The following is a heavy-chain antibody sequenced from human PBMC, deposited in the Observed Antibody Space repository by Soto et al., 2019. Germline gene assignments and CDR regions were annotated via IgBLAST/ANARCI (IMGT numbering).Heavy chain of an antibody. J-gene: IGHJ4*02. CDR1: EFTLSDFS. CDR3: AGSSDDGRDY. CDR2: ISSSSYYT. D-gene: IGHD3-10*01. V-gene: IGHV3-21*01. Sequence: GGSLRLSCAASEFTLSDFSMNWVRQAPGEGLEWVSSISSSSYYTYYAESVKGRFTISRDNAKNSLSLQMNSLRAEDTAVYYCAGSSDDGRDYWGQGTLVTVSS.